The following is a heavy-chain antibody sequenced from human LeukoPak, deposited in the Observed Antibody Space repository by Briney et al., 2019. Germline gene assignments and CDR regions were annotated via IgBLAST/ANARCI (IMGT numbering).Heavy chain of an antibody. CDR3: ARHRPWGFSDY. CDR2: IYHSGST. CDR1: GYSISSGYY. J-gene: IGHJ4*02. Sequence: SETLSLTCTVSGYSISSGYYWGWIRQPPGKGLEWIGSIYHSGSTYYNPSLKSRVTISVDTSKNQFSLKLSSVTAADTAIYYCARHRPWGFSDYWGQGTLVTVSS. V-gene: IGHV4-38-2*02. D-gene: IGHD7-27*01.